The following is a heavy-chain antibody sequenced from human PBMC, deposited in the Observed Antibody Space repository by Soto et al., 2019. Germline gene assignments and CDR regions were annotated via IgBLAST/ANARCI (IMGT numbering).Heavy chain of an antibody. D-gene: IGHD3-22*01. CDR1: GFTFSSYG. V-gene: IGHV3-30*18. CDR2: ISYDGSNK. CDR3: AKSGDSSGYTIYYYGMDV. Sequence: PGGSLRLSCAASGFTFSSYGMHWVRQAPGKGLEWVAVISYDGSNKYYADSVKGRFTISRDNSKNTLYLQMNSLRAEDTAVYYCAKSGDSSGYTIYYYGMDVWGQGTTVTVSS. J-gene: IGHJ6*02.